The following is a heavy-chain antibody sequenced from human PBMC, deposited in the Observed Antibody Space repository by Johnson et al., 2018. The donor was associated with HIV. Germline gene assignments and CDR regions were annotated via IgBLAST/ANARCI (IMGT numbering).Heavy chain of an antibody. Sequence: QVQLVESGGGVVQPGRSLRLSCAASGFTFRSYAMHWVRQTPGKGLEWVAVVSYHGSNKYYADSVKGRFTISRDNSKNTLYLQMNILRPEATAVYYCARHPHVYSSGWLQAYDIWGQGTLVPVSS. D-gene: IGHD6-19*01. CDR3: ARHPHVYSSGWLQAYDI. V-gene: IGHV3-30-3*01. J-gene: IGHJ3*02. CDR2: VSYHGSNK. CDR1: GFTFRSYA.